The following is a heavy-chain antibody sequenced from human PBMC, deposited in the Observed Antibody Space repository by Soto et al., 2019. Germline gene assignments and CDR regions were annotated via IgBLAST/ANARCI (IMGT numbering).Heavy chain of an antibody. CDR1: GFTFSSYT. V-gene: IGHV3-48*02. CDR3: ARGADYDSSGIRLNWFDP. Sequence: EVQLVESGGGLVQPGGSLRLSCAASGFTFSSYTMNWVRQAPGKGVEWVSYISSSTIYYADSVKGRFTISRDNAKNSLYLQMNSRRDEDTAVYYCARGADYDSSGIRLNWFDPWGQGTLVTVSS. CDR2: ISSSTI. D-gene: IGHD3-22*01. J-gene: IGHJ5*02.